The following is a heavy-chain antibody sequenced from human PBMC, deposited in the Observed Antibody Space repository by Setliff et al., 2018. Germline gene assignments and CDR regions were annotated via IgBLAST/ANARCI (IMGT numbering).Heavy chain of an antibody. V-gene: IGHV3-30*02. J-gene: IGHJ3*02. CDR3: ARGRDYGFDI. CDR1: GITPSYSA. Sequence: HPGGSLRLSCEVSGITPSYSAMDWIRQTPGKGLGWVAFMQTDGITKNYADSVKGRFTMSRDISKNMVSLQMNSLRLEDTAIYYCARGRDYGFDIWGQGTMVTVSS. CDR2: MQTDGITK. D-gene: IGHD3-16*01.